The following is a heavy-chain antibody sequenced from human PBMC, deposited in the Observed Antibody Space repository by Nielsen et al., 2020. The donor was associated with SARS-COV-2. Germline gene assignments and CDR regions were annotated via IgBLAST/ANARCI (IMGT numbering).Heavy chain of an antibody. CDR2: INHSGST. D-gene: IGHD5-12*01. J-gene: IGHJ6*02. CDR3: ARGRYSGYDPTIYYYYGMDV. Sequence: WIRQPLGKGLEWIGEINHSGSTNYNPSLKSRVTISVDTSKNQFSLKLSSVTAADTAVYYCARGRYSGYDPTIYYYYGMDVWGQGTTVTVSS. V-gene: IGHV4-34*01.